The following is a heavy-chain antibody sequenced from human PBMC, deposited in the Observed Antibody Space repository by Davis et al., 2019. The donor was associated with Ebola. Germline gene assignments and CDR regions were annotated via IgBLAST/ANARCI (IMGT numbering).Heavy chain of an antibody. D-gene: IGHD3-16*01. CDR3: ARGPVLGWFDP. Sequence: ESLKISCAASGFTFSSYGMHWVRQPPGKGLEWIGEINHSGSTNYNPSLKSRVTISVDTSKNQFSLKLSSVTAADTAVYYCARGPVLGWFDPWGQGTLGTVSS. J-gene: IGHJ5*02. CDR2: INHSGST. CDR1: GFTFSSYG. V-gene: IGHV4-34*01.